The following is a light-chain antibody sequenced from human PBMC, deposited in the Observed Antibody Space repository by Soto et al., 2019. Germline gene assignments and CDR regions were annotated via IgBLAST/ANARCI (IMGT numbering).Light chain of an antibody. Sequence: DIQVTQSPSSLSASVGDRVTITCRASQSIGIYLSWYRQKPGKAPQLLIHGASTLQGGVPSRFSDDGSGTHFTLTINSLQPEDVGTYSCQQSFSTPTFGQGTKVEIK. J-gene: IGKJ1*01. CDR3: QQSFSTPT. CDR2: GAS. CDR1: QSIGIY. V-gene: IGKV1-39*01.